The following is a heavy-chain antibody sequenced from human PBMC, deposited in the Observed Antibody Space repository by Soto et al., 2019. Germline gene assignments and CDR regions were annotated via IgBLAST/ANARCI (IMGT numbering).Heavy chain of an antibody. D-gene: IGHD5-18*01. CDR1: GYTFTSYG. J-gene: IGHJ4*02. CDR3: ASSLLVGYGLEGESD. V-gene: IGHV1-18*01. CDR2: ISAYNGNT. Sequence: QVQLVQSGAEVKKPGASVKVSCNASGYTFTSYGISWVRQAPGQGLEWMGWISAYNGNTNYAQKLQGRVTMTTDTYTSTAYMELRRLSSDATAMYYCASSLLVGYGLEGESDWGQGSLVTVSS.